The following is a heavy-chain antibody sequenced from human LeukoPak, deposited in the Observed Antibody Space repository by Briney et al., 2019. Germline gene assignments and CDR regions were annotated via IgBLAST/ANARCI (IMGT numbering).Heavy chain of an antibody. V-gene: IGHV4-4*07. CDR2: IYTSGST. CDR3: ARHPRLRFLEWLPNWFDP. D-gene: IGHD3-3*01. CDR1: GGSISSYY. Sequence: SETLSLTCTVSGGSISSYYWSWIRQPAGKGLEWIGRIYTSGSTNYNPSLKSRVTMSVDTSKNQFSLKLSSVTAADTAVYYCARHPRLRFLEWLPNWFDPWGQGTLVTVSS. J-gene: IGHJ5*02.